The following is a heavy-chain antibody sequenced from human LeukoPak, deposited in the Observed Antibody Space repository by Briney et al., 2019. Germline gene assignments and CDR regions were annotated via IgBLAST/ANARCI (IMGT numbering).Heavy chain of an antibody. J-gene: IGHJ6*03. V-gene: IGHV4-61*02. CDR3: ARLTKNDSGSYRFGKKKRGYMDV. CDR1: GGSISSGSYY. CDR2: IYTSGST. Sequence: SETLSLTCTVSGGSISSGSYYWSWIRQPAGKGLEWIGRIYTSGSTNYNPSLKSRVTISVDTSKNQFSLKLSSVTAADTAVYYCARLTKNDSGSYRFGKKKRGYMDVWGKGTTVTISS. D-gene: IGHD3-10*01.